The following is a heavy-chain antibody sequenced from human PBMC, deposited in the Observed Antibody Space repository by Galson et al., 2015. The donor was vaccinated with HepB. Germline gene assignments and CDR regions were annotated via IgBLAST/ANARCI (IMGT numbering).Heavy chain of an antibody. J-gene: IGHJ4*02. CDR2: INAGNGNT. CDR1: GYTFTSYA. D-gene: IGHD2-8*01. Sequence: SVKVSCKASGYTFTSYAMHWVRQAPGQRLEWMGWINAGNGNTKYSQKFQGRVTITRDTSASTAYMELSSLRSEDTAVYYCARDWGYVLMVYANLAPASYFDYWGQGTLVTVSS. V-gene: IGHV1-3*01. CDR3: ARDWGYVLMVYANLAPASYFDY.